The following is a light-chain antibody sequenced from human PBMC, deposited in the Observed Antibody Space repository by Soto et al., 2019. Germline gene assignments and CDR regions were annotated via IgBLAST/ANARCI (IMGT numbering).Light chain of an antibody. CDR2: GAS. V-gene: IGKV3-15*01. CDR1: QSLSSN. Sequence: EMVLTQSPVTLSLSPGERATLSCRASQSLSSNLAWYQQKPGQAPRLLIYGASTRATGIPARFSGSGSGTEFTLTISSLQSEDFAVYYCQQYNNWPQTFGQGTKVDIK. J-gene: IGKJ1*01. CDR3: QQYNNWPQT.